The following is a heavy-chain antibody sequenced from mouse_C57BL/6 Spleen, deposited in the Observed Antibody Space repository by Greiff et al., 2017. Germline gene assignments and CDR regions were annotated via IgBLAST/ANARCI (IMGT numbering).Heavy chain of an antibody. CDR1: GFTFSDYY. J-gene: IGHJ3*01. D-gene: IGHD1-1*01. V-gene: IGHV5-12*01. CDR2: ISNGGGST. CDR3: ARREVYGSSPAWFAY. Sequence: EVMLVESGGGLVQPGGSLKLSCAASGFTFSDYYMYWVRQTPEKRLEWVAYISNGGGSTYYPDTVKGRFTITRDNSKNTLYLQMSRLKSEDTALYYCARREVYGSSPAWFAYWGQGTLVTVSA.